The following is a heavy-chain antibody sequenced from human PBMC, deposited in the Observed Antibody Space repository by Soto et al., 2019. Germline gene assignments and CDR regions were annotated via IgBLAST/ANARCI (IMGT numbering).Heavy chain of an antibody. V-gene: IGHV1-69*02. D-gene: IGHD2-2*01. Sequence: QVQLVQSGAEVKKPGSSVKVSCKASGGTFSSYTISWVRQAPGQGLEWMGRIIPILGIANYAQKFQGRVTITADKSTSTAYMELSSLRSEDTAVYYCARAPPDCSSTSCYGYWGQGTLVTVSS. CDR3: ARAPPDCSSTSCYGY. CDR2: IIPILGIA. J-gene: IGHJ4*02. CDR1: GGTFSSYT.